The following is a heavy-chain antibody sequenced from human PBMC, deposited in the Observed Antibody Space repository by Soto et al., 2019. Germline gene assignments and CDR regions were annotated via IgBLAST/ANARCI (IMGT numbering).Heavy chain of an antibody. V-gene: IGHV1-69*04. CDR2: IIPILGIA. D-gene: IGHD3-10*01. Sequence: SVKVSCKASGGTFSSYTISWVRQAPGQGLEWMGRIIPILGIANYAQKFQGRVTMTTDKSTSTAYMELTSLRSEDTAVYFCARDHIALWLGQLSSYYFDYRGQGTLVTVSS. CDR3: ARDHIALWLGQLSSYYFDY. J-gene: IGHJ4*02. CDR1: GGTFSSYT.